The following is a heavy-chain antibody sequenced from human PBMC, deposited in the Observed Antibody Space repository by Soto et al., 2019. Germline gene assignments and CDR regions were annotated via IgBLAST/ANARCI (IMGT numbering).Heavy chain of an antibody. V-gene: IGHV4-30-2*01. Sequence: SETLSLTCAVSGGSISSGGYSWSWIRQPPGKGLECIGYIYHSGSTYYNPSLKSRVTISVDRSKNQFSLKLSSVTAADTAVYYCARGPPIFYWGQGTLVTVSS. CDR3: ARGPPIFY. D-gene: IGHD3-9*01. CDR2: IYHSGST. CDR1: GGSISSGGYS. J-gene: IGHJ4*02.